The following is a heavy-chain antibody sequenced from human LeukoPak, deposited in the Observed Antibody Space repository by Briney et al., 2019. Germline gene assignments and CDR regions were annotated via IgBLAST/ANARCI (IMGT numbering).Heavy chain of an antibody. J-gene: IGHJ4*02. CDR1: GGSISAGNYY. Sequence: SETLSLTCTVSGGSISAGNYYWRWIRQHPGGGLEWIAYIKYSGRTYYSPSLKSRATISVDTSNNQFSLNLNFVTAADTAVYYCARTSKGGNSDGYVDYWGQGTLVAVSS. V-gene: IGHV4-31*03. D-gene: IGHD5-18*01. CDR2: IKYSGRT. CDR3: ARTSKGGNSDGYVDY.